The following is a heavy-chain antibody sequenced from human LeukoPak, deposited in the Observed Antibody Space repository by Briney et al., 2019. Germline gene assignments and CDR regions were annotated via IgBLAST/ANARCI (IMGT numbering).Heavy chain of an antibody. CDR2: ISGSGGST. CDR3: AKSSDYYDSSGSIDY. D-gene: IGHD3-22*01. Sequence: GGSLRLSCAASGFTFSSYAMSWVRQAPGKGLEWVSAISGSGGSTYYADSVKGRFTISGDNSKNTLYLQMNSLRAEDTAVYYCAKSSDYYDSSGSIDYWGQGTLVTVSS. V-gene: IGHV3-23*01. CDR1: GFTFSSYA. J-gene: IGHJ4*02.